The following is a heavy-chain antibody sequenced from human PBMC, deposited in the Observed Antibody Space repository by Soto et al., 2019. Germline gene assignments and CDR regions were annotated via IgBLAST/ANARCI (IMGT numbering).Heavy chain of an antibody. CDR3: AVLLLWFGELRDYYYGMDV. D-gene: IGHD3-10*01. CDR1: GYTFTSYG. V-gene: IGHV1-18*01. Sequence: ASVKVSCKASGYTFTSYGISWVRQAPGQGLEWMGWISAYNGNTNYAQKLQGRVTMTTDTSTSTAYMELRSLRSDDTAVYYCAVLLLWFGELRDYYYGMDVWGQGTTVTVSS. J-gene: IGHJ6*02. CDR2: ISAYNGNT.